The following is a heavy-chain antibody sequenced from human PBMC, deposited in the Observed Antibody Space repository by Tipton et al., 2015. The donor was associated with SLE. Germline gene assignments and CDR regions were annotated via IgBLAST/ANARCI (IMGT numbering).Heavy chain of an antibody. Sequence: QLVQSGGALVKPGRSLRLSCAASGFTFSDYYMTWIRQAPGKGLEWISYISNTGHTISYADSVKGRFTISRDNALNSLYLQMNSLRVEDTAVYFCAREPYQTGKDDALDIWGQGTVVTVSS. J-gene: IGHJ3*02. D-gene: IGHD2-2*01. CDR3: AREPYQTGKDDALDI. V-gene: IGHV3-11*01. CDR2: ISNTGHTI. CDR1: GFTFSDYY.